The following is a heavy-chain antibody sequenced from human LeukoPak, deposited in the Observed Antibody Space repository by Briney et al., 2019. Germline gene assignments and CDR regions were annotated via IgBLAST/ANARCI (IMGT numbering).Heavy chain of an antibody. CDR2: ISYDGSNK. CDR3: AKRTSSWDLHFDY. V-gene: IGHV3-30*18. J-gene: IGHJ4*02. CDR1: GFTFSSYA. D-gene: IGHD6-13*01. Sequence: GGSLRLSCAASGFTFSSYAMSWVRQAPGKGLEWVAVISYDGSNKYYADSVKGRFTISRDNSKNTLYLQMNSLRAEDTAVYYCAKRTSSWDLHFDYWGQGTLVTVSS.